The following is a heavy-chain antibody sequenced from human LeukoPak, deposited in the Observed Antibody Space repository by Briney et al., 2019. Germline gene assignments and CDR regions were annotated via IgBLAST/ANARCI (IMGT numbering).Heavy chain of an antibody. V-gene: IGHV3-74*01. J-gene: IGHJ3*02. Sequence: GGSLRLSCAASGFTFSYYTMSRVRQAPGKGLVWVSRVNGDGSSTTYADSVKGRFTISRDSAKNTVYLQMNSLRAEDTAVYYCARPQHGDLYAFDIWGHGTMVTVSS. CDR3: ARPQHGDLYAFDI. CDR2: VNGDGSST. CDR1: GFTFSYYT. D-gene: IGHD4-17*01.